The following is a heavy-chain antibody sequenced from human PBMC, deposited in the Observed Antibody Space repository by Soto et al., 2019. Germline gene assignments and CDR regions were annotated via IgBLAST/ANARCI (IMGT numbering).Heavy chain of an antibody. CDR2: IYYSGST. D-gene: IGHD2-21*02. CDR3: ARQRTSVVTKAYFDV. J-gene: IGHJ4*02. Sequence: SETLAVTCTFTVDSISIRSYYWGWIRQPPGKGLEWIGSIYYSGSTYNNPSLRSRVSMSIDTSKDQFSLKLKSVTAADTALYFCARQRTSVVTKAYFDVWGPGSMVTVSS. V-gene: IGHV4-39*01. CDR1: VDSISIRSYY.